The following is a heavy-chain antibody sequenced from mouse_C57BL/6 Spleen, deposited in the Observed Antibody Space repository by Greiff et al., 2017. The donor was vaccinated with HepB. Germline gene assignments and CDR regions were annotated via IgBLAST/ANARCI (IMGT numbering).Heavy chain of an antibody. CDR2: INPSNGGT. J-gene: IGHJ2*01. CDR3: AREPLPYYYGSSYVDY. D-gene: IGHD1-1*01. V-gene: IGHV1-53*01. CDR1: GYTFTSYW. Sequence: QVQLKQPGTELVKPGASVKLSCKASGYTFTSYWMHWVKQRPGQGLEWIGNINPSNGGTNYNEKFKSKATLTVDKSSSTAYMQLSSLTSEDSAVYYCAREPLPYYYGSSYVDYWGQGTTLTVSS.